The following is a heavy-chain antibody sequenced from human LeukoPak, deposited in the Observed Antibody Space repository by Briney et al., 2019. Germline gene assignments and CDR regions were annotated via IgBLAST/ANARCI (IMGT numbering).Heavy chain of an antibody. CDR2: KSYDSHTT. CDR3: TRGGYSGYFFSGDY. Sequence: GGSLRLSCVASGFAFNSYTMHWVRQAPGKGLEWVALKSYDSHTTYYTDSVKGRFTISRDNANNSVYLQMNSLRVEDTAVYYCTRGGYSGYFFSGDYWGQGSLVAVSS. J-gene: IGHJ4*02. D-gene: IGHD1-26*01. CDR1: GFAFNSYT. V-gene: IGHV3-30*04.